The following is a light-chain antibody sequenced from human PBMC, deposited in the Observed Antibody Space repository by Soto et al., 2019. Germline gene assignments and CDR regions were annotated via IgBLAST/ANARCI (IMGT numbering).Light chain of an antibody. CDR3: QQYGSSSLT. J-gene: IGKJ4*01. V-gene: IGKV3-20*01. CDR2: GAS. Sequence: EIVLTQSPGTLSLSPGERATLSCRASQSVSSSYLAWYQQKPGQAPRLLIDGASGRATGIPDRFSGSGSGTDFTLTISRLEPEDFAVYYCQQYGSSSLTFGGGTKVEIK. CDR1: QSVSSSY.